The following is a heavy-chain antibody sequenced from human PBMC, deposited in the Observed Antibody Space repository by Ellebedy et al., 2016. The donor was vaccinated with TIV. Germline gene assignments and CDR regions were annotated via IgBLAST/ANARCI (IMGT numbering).Heavy chain of an antibody. CDR2: IYSSGST. V-gene: IGHV3-66*01. D-gene: IGHD6-19*01. CDR3: ASLAGQPLDY. CDR1: GFTFSSSW. Sequence: GESLKIACAASGFTFSSSWMHWVRQAPGKGLVWVSVIYSSGSTYYADSVKGRFTISRDNSKNTLYLQMNSLRAEDTAVYYCASLAGQPLDYWGQGTLVTVSS. J-gene: IGHJ4*02.